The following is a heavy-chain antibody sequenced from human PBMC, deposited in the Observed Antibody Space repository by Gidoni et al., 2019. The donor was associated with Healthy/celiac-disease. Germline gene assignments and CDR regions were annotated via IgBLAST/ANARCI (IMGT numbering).Heavy chain of an antibody. CDR1: GGSISSSSYY. D-gene: IGHD3-3*01. J-gene: IGHJ5*02. V-gene: IGHV4-39*01. CDR2: IYYSGST. CDR3: ARYYDFWSGYNWFDP. Sequence: QLQLQESGPGLVKPSETLSLTCTVSGGSISSSSYYWGWIRQPPGKGLEWIGSIYYSGSTYYNPSLKSRVTISVDTSKNQFSLKLSSVTAADTAVYYCARYYDFWSGYNWFDPWGQGTLVTVSS.